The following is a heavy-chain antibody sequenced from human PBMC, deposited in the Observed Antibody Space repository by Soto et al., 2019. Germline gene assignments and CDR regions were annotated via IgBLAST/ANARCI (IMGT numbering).Heavy chain of an antibody. CDR3: TTDPAPESPYGMDV. CDR1: GFTFSNAW. V-gene: IGHV3-15*01. J-gene: IGHJ6*02. Sequence: PGGSLRLSCAASGFTFSNAWMSWVRQAPGKGLEWVGRIKSKTDGGTTDYAAPVKGRFTISRDDSKNTLYLQMNSLKTEDTAVYYCTTDPAPESPYGMDVWGQGTTGTVSS. CDR2: IKSKTDGGTT.